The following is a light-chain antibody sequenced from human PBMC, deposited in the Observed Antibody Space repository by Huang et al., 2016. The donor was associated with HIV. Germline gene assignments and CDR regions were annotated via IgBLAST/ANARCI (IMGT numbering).Light chain of an antibody. CDR2: DTS. CDR3: QQPGS. CDR1: QSVGGY. Sequence: EIVLTQSPATLSLSPGERATLSCRASQSVGGYLAWYQQKPCQAPRLLIYDTSTRATGIPARFSCSGSETDFTLTISSLEPEDFAVYYCQQPGSFGQGTKVDIK. V-gene: IGKV3-11*01. J-gene: IGKJ2*01.